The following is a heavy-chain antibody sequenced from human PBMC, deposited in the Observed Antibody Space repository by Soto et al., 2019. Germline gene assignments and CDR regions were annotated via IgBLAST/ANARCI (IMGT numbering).Heavy chain of an antibody. Sequence: QVQLVQSGAEVKKPGSSVKVSCKASGGTFSSYTISWVRQAPGQGLEWMGRIIPILGIANYAQKFQGRVTITADKSTSTAYMELSSLRSEDTAVYYCARDTPYGSGSYYYYYYGMDVWGQGTTVTVSS. J-gene: IGHJ6*02. CDR3: ARDTPYGSGSYYYYYYGMDV. CDR2: IIPILGIA. CDR1: GGTFSSYT. D-gene: IGHD3-10*01. V-gene: IGHV1-69*08.